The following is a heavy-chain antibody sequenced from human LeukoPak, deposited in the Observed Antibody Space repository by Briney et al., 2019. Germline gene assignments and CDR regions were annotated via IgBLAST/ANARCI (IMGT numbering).Heavy chain of an antibody. J-gene: IGHJ5*02. D-gene: IGHD3-9*01. V-gene: IGHV1-2*02. CDR2: INPNSGGT. Sequence: ASVKVSCKASGYTFTGYYMHWVRQAPGQGLEWMGWINPNSGGTNYAQKFQGRVTMTRDTSISTAYMELSRLRSDDTAVYYCARDRFKYDILTGYYRLRTNWFDPWGQGTLVTVSS. CDR3: ARDRFKYDILTGYYRLRTNWFDP. CDR1: GYTFTGYY.